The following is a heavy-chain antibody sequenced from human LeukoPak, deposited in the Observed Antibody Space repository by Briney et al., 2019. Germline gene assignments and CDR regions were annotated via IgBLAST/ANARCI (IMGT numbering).Heavy chain of an antibody. CDR1: GFTFSSYG. CDR3: AKASLRFRLTGYGMDV. V-gene: IGHV3-30*18. J-gene: IGHJ6*02. Sequence: GGSLRLSCAASGFTFSSYGMHWVRQAPGKGLEWVAVISYDGSNKYYADSVKGRFTISRDNSKNTLYLQMNGLRAEDTAVYYCAKASLRFRLTGYGMDVWGQGTTVTVSS. D-gene: IGHD5-12*01. CDR2: ISYDGSNK.